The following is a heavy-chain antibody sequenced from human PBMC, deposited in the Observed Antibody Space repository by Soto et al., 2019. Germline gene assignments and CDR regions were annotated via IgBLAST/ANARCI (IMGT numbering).Heavy chain of an antibody. J-gene: IGHJ4*02. CDR3: ARWSYLDY. V-gene: IGHV3-23*01. Sequence: AGGSLRLSCAASGFSFGSYALSWVRQAPGKGLEWVSTISGSDGKTFYADSVKGRFSSSRDTSQSTLYLQMNSLRADDTAIYYCARWSYLDYWGQGTRVTASS. CDR2: ISGSDGKT. CDR1: GFSFGSYA. D-gene: IGHD3-3*01.